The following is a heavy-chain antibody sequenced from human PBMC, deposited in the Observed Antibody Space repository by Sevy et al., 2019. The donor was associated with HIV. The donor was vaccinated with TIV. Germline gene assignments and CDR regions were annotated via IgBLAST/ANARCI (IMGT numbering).Heavy chain of an antibody. CDR2: ITTSGGTI. V-gene: IGHV3-48*01. J-gene: IGHJ3*02. Sequence: GGSLRLSCAASGFTFSSYDMNWVRQAPGKGLEWVSFITTSGGTIYDADSVKGRFTVSRDSAENSLYLQMNSLRVEDTAVYYCARDKMGGSFDIWGQGTMVTVSS. CDR1: GFTFSSYD. CDR3: ARDKMGGSFDI. D-gene: IGHD3-16*01.